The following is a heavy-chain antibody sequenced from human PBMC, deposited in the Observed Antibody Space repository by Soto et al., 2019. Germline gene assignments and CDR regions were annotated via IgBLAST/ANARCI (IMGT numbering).Heavy chain of an antibody. CDR1: GGTFSSYT. J-gene: IGHJ5*02. CDR2: IIPILGIA. Sequence: QVQLVQSGAEVKKPGSSVKVSCKASGGTFSSYTISWVRQSPGQGLEWMGRIIPILGIANYAQKFQDRVKSNPHKSTSTACIEVSSRRADDTAVYYWARVYYGGNSVWFAPWGKGTLVTVSS. D-gene: IGHD4-17*01. V-gene: IGHV1-69*02. CDR3: ARVYYGGNSVWFAP.